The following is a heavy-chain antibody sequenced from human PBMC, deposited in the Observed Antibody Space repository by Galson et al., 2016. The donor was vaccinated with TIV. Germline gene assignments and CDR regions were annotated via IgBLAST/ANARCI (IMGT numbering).Heavy chain of an antibody. V-gene: IGHV5-51*01. J-gene: IGHJ6*02. CDR2: IYPRDSRT. Sequence: QSGAEVTKPGESLKISCKCSGYTFTSFWIGWVRQLPGRGLEWMGIIYPRDSRTRYSPSFQGQVTMSADKSISTAYLQWSSLKATDTAIYYSAREAPVSQYDSIGDLPSRDNYDAMDVWGQGTTVTVAS. D-gene: IGHD3-22*01. CDR3: AREAPVSQYDSIGDLPSRDNYDAMDV. CDR1: GYTFTSFW.